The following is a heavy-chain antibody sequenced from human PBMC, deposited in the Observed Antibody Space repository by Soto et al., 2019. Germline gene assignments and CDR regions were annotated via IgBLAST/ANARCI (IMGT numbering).Heavy chain of an antibody. J-gene: IGHJ4*02. D-gene: IGHD3-16*02. V-gene: IGHV3-23*01. CDR3: ANSKGELSLYWGAFDY. CDR2: ISGSGGST. Sequence: GGSLRLSCAASGFTFSSYAMSWVRQAPGKGLEWVSAISGSGGSTYYADSVKGRFTISRDNSKNTLYLQMNSLRAEDTAVYYCANSKGELSLYWGAFDYWGQGTLVTVSS. CDR1: GFTFSSYA.